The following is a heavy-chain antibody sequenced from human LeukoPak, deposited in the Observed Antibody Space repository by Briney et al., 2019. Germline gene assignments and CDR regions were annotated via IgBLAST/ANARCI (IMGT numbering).Heavy chain of an antibody. D-gene: IGHD6-13*01. V-gene: IGHV4-59*01. CDR1: GGSISSYY. J-gene: IGHJ4*02. CDR3: ARDRHSSSWYSTYYFDY. CDR2: IYYSGST. Sequence: PSETLSLTCTVSGGSISSYYWSWIRQPPGKGLEWIGYIYYSGSTNYNPSLKSRVTISVDTSKNQFSLKPSSVTAADTAVYYCARDRHSSSWYSTYYFDYWGQGTLVTVSS.